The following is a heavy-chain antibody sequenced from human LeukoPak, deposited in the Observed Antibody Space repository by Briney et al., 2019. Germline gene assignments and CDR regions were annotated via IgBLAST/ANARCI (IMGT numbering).Heavy chain of an antibody. CDR1: GYTFTAYH. D-gene: IGHD6-13*01. CDR2: INPNNGGT. Sequence: ASVKVSCKTSGYTFTAYHMHWVRQAPGEGLEWMVWINPNNGGTNYAQKFQGRVTLTRDTSISTAYMELSRLRSDDTAVYYCAPGERIAAAAPLYYFDYWGQGTLVTVSS. V-gene: IGHV1-2*02. J-gene: IGHJ4*02. CDR3: APGERIAAAAPLYYFDY.